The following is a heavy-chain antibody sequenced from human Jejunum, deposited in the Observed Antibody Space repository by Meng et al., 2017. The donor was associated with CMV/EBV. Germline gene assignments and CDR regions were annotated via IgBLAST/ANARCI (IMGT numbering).Heavy chain of an antibody. CDR3: VRSSDL. Sequence: SLRLSCAASGFTFSSYWMPWVRQTPGTGLVWVSPISPDGTTTFYAESVKGRFTVSRDNAKNTLYLQMNSLRAEDTAVYFCVRSSDLWGQGTLVTVSS. CDR2: ISPDGTTT. V-gene: IGHV3-74*01. J-gene: IGHJ5*02. CDR1: GFTFSSYW.